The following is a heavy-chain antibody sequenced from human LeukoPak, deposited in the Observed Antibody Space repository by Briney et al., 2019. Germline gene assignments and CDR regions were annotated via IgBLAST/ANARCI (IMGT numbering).Heavy chain of an antibody. V-gene: IGHV1-18*01. CDR3: VTLNDYGDQRGVYGMDV. CDR2: ISAYNGNT. Sequence: ASVKVSCKASGYTFTSYGISWVRQAPGQGLEWMGWISAYNGNTNYAQKLQSRVTMTTDTSTSTAYMELRSLRSDDTAVYYCVTLNDYGDQRGVYGMDVWGQGTTVTVSS. D-gene: IGHD4-17*01. CDR1: GYTFTSYG. J-gene: IGHJ6*02.